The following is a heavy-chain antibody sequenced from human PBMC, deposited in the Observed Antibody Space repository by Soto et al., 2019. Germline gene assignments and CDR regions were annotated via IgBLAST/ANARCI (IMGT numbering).Heavy chain of an antibody. D-gene: IGHD2-8*01. V-gene: IGHV1-18*04. J-gene: IGHJ4*02. CDR3: ATGDIVLMAGGY. CDR2: ISAYNGNT. CDR1: GYTFTSYG. Sequence: ASVKVSCKASGYTFTSYGIDWVRQAPGQGLEWMGWISAYNGNTNYAQKLQGRVTMTTDTSTSTAYMELRSLRSDDTAVYYCATGDIVLMAGGYWGQGTLVTVSS.